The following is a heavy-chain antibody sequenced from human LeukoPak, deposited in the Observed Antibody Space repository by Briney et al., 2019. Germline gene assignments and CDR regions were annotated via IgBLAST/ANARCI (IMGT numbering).Heavy chain of an antibody. Sequence: GGSLRLSCAASGFTFDDYGMSWVRQAPGKGLEWVSGINWNGGSTGYADSVKGRFPISRDNAKNSLYLQMNSPRAEDTALYYCARVLGCTNGVCPYYYYYMDVWGKGTTVTVSS. CDR2: INWNGGST. CDR1: GFTFDDYG. J-gene: IGHJ6*03. D-gene: IGHD2-8*01. CDR3: ARVLGCTNGVCPYYYYYMDV. V-gene: IGHV3-20*04.